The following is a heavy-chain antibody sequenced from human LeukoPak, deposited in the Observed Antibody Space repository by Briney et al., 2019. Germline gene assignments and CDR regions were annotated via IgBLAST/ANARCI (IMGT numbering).Heavy chain of an antibody. CDR2: IIPIFGTA. Sequence: SVKVSSKASGGTFSIYAISWVRQAPGQGLEWMGGIIPIFGTANYAQKFQGRVTITADESTSTAYMELSSLRSEDTAVYYCASGGYSGYDTNDYWGQGTLVTVSS. V-gene: IGHV1-69*13. CDR1: GGTFSIYA. D-gene: IGHD5-12*01. J-gene: IGHJ4*02. CDR3: ASGGYSGYDTNDY.